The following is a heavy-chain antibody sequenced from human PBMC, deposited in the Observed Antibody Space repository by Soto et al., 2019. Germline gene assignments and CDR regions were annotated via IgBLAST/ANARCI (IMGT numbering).Heavy chain of an antibody. CDR1: GGSISSYY. D-gene: IGHD6-19*01. CDR2: IYYSGST. J-gene: IGHJ6*02. CDR3: AIASSGWSNYYYGMDV. V-gene: IGHV4-59*01. Sequence: PSETLSLTCTVSGGSISSYYWSWIRQPPGKGLEWIGYIYYSGSTNYNPSLKSRVTISVDTSKNQFSLKLSSVTAADTAVYYCAIASSGWSNYYYGMDVWGQGTTVTSP.